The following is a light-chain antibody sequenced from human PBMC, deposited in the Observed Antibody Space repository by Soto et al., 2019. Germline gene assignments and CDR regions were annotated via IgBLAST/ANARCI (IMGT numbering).Light chain of an antibody. CDR3: SSYTSSSPPSYV. J-gene: IGLJ1*01. V-gene: IGLV2-14*01. Sequence: QSALTQPASVSGSPGQSITISCTGTSSDVGGYNYVSWYQQHPGKAPKLMIYDVSNRPSGVSNRFSGSKSVNTASLTISGLQAEDEADYYCSSYTSSSPPSYVFGTGTKLTVL. CDR1: SSDVGGYNY. CDR2: DVS.